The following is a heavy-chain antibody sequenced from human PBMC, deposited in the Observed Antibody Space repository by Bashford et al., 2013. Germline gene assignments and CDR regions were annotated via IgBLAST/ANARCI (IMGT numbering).Heavy chain of an antibody. Sequence: SCKASGDIFNRNGFFGCDRSPGQGFEWISFISTRSDTKYYADSVKGRFTISRDNEKNSLYLQMNSLRDEDTAVYYCARIRRDGYIFDSWGQGTLVTVSS. J-gene: IGHJ4*02. CDR2: ISTRSDTK. V-gene: IGHV3-48*02. D-gene: IGHD5-24*01. CDR1: GDIFNRNG. CDR3: ARIRRDGYIFDS.